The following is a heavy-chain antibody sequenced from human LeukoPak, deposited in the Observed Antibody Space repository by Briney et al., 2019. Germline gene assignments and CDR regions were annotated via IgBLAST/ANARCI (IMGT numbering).Heavy chain of an antibody. CDR1: GFTLISYA. Sequence: GGALILSCAASGFTLISYAMSSAGQATGDGLEWVSDLSGSGGSTYYADSVKSRFTISRDNSKNTPYLQMNSLRTEDTAVYYCAKGGVAGIGFYYYGMDGWGQGTTVTVSS. CDR2: LSGSGGST. D-gene: IGHD6-19*01. V-gene: IGHV3-23*01. CDR3: AKGGVAGIGFYYYGMDG. J-gene: IGHJ6*02.